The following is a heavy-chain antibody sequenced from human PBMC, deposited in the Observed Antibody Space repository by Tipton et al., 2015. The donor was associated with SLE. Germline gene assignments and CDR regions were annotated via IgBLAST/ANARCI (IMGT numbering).Heavy chain of an antibody. J-gene: IGHJ4*02. CDR3: ARAYCSSTSCTSGY. CDR2: ITAGNGNT. Sequence: QVQLVQSGAEVKKPGASVKVSCKASGYTFTSFAIHWVRQDPGQRLEWMGWITAGNGNTKYSRKFQDRLTITRDTSASTAYMELSSLRSEDTALYYCARAYCSSTSCTSGYWGQGTLVTVSS. V-gene: IGHV1-3*01. CDR1: GYTFTSFA. D-gene: IGHD2-2*01.